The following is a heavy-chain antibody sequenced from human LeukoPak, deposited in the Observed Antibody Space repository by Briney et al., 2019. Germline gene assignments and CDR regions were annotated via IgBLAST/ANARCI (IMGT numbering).Heavy chain of an antibody. Sequence: PSETLSLTCAVYGGSFSGYYWSWLRQPPGKGLEWIGEINHSGSTNYNPSLKRRVTISVDTSKNQFSLKLSSVTAAHTAVYYCARGYSGWYLGPWGQGTLVTVSS. CDR1: GGSFSGYY. V-gene: IGHV4-34*01. CDR2: INHSGST. CDR3: ARGYSGWYLGP. J-gene: IGHJ5*02. D-gene: IGHD6-19*01.